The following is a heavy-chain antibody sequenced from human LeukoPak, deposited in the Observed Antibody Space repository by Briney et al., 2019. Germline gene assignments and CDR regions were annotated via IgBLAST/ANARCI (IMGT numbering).Heavy chain of an antibody. D-gene: IGHD3-10*02. CDR1: GFTFSSYS. V-gene: IGHV3-48*04. CDR3: AELGITMIGGV. J-gene: IGHJ6*04. CDR2: ISFSSATI. Sequence: GGSLRLSCEASGFTFSSYSMNWVRQAPGKGLEWVSYISFSSATIHYADSVKGRFTISRDNAKNSLYLQMNSLRAEDTAVYYCAELGITMIGGVWGKGTTVTISS.